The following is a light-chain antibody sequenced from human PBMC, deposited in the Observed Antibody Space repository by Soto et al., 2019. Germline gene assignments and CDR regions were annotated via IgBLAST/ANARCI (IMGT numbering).Light chain of an antibody. V-gene: IGLV2-14*01. Sequence: QSVLTQPASVSGSPGQSITISCTGTSSDVGGYIYVSWYQQHPGKAPKLMIYEVSSRPSGVSNRFSGSKSGNTASLTISGLPAEDEADYYCSSYTSRTTYVFGTGTKVTVL. CDR1: SSDVGGYIY. CDR2: EVS. CDR3: SSYTSRTTYV. J-gene: IGLJ1*01.